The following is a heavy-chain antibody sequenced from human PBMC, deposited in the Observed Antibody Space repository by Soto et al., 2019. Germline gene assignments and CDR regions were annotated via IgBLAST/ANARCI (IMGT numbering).Heavy chain of an antibody. D-gene: IGHD2-2*01. CDR1: GGTFSSYT. Sequence: SVKVSCKASGGTFSSYTISWVRQAPGQGLEWMGRIIPILGIANYAQKFQGRVTITADKSTSTAYMELSSLRSEDTAVYYCAREHLPRGIVVVPAADYFDYWGQGTLVTVSS. CDR3: AREHLPRGIVVVPAADYFDY. J-gene: IGHJ4*02. V-gene: IGHV1-69*02. CDR2: IIPILGIA.